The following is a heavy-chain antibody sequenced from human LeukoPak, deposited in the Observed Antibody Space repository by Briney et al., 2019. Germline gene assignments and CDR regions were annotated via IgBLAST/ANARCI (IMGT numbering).Heavy chain of an antibody. CDR2: ISGSSTYI. Sequence: GGSLRLSCAASGFTFNTYSLIWVRQAPGKGLEWVSSISGSSTYIFYADSVKGRFTISRDNAKNSLFLQMNSLRVEDTAFYYCARDSSGYWWGQGTLVTVSS. D-gene: IGHD3-22*01. V-gene: IGHV3-21*01. J-gene: IGHJ4*02. CDR3: ARDSSGYW. CDR1: GFTFNTYS.